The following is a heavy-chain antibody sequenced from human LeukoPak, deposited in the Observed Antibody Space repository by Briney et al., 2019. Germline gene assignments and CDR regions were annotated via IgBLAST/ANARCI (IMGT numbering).Heavy chain of an antibody. J-gene: IGHJ4*02. V-gene: IGHV4-59*08. Sequence: PSETLSHTHSASGASTSDKYWSWIRQSPRRTLEWIGHIYNGRNTKYNPSLTSRVTISVDTSKNQFSLSLTSVTAADTAMYYCAQTTGWPGFDFWGPGALVTVSS. CDR3: AQTTGWPGFDF. CDR1: GASTSDKY. CDR2: IYNGRNT. D-gene: IGHD6-19*01.